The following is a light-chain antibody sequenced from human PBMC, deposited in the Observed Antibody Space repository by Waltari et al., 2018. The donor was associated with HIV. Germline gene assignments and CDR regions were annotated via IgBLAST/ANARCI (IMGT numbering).Light chain of an antibody. CDR3: AAWDDSLSGSWV. CDR2: RKN. V-gene: IGLV1-47*01. Sequence: QSVLTQPPSASGTPGQRVTISCSGSSSNIGSNYVYWYQQLPGTAPKLLIYRKNQRPSGVPDRFSGSKSGTAASLASSGLRSEDEADYYCAAWDDSLSGSWVFGGGTKLTVL. J-gene: IGLJ3*02. CDR1: SSNIGSNY.